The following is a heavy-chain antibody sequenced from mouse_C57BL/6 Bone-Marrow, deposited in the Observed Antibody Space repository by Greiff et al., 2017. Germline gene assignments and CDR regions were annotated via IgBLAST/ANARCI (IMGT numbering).Heavy chain of an antibody. CDR3: AREDYGNYGFAY. V-gene: IGHV1-50*01. D-gene: IGHD2-1*01. CDR2: IDPSDSYT. J-gene: IGHJ3*01. Sequence: VQLQQPGAELVKPGASVKLFCKASGYTFTSYWMQWVKQRPGQGLEWIGEIDPSDSYTNYNQKFKGKATLTVDTSSSTAYMQLSSLTSEDSAVYYCAREDYGNYGFAYWGQGTLVTVSA. CDR1: GYTFTSYW.